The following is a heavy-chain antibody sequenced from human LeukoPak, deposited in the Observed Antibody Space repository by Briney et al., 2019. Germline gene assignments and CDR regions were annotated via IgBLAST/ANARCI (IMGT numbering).Heavy chain of an antibody. V-gene: IGHV4-39*07. Sequence: PSENLSLTCTVSGGSISSSSYYWGWIRQPPGKGLEWIGSIYYSGSTYYNPSLKSRVTISVDTSKNQFSLKLSSVTAADTAVYYCARSPLIAAAGTFDYWGQGTLVTVSS. J-gene: IGHJ4*02. D-gene: IGHD6-13*01. CDR3: ARSPLIAAAGTFDY. CDR1: GGSISSSSYY. CDR2: IYYSGST.